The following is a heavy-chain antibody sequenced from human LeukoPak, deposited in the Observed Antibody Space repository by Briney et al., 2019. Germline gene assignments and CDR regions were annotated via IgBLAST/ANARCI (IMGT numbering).Heavy chain of an antibody. J-gene: IGHJ4*02. D-gene: IGHD3-22*01. CDR3: ARGGLDYYDSSGYYNPPRGY. V-gene: IGHV1-46*01. CDR1: GYTFTSYY. Sequence: ASVKVSCKASGYTFTSYYMHWVRQAPGQGLEWMGIINPSGGSTSYAQKFQGRVTMTRDTSTSTVYMELSSLRSEDTAVYYCARGGLDYYDSSGYYNPPRGYWGQGTLVTVSS. CDR2: INPSGGST.